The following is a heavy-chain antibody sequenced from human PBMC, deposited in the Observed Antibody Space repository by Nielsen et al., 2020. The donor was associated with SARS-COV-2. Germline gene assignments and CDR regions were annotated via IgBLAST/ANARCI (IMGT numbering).Heavy chain of an antibody. CDR2: IYHSGRT. J-gene: IGHJ3*02. Sequence: SETLSPTCAVSGGSFSSGGYPWSWIRQPPGKGLEWIGYIYHSGRTYYNPSLKSRVTISVDRSKNQFSLKLSSVTAADTAVYYCARGGRITFGGADDAFDIWGQGTMVTVSS. CDR3: ARGGRITFGGADDAFDI. CDR1: GGSFSSGGYP. D-gene: IGHD3-16*01. V-gene: IGHV4-30-2*01.